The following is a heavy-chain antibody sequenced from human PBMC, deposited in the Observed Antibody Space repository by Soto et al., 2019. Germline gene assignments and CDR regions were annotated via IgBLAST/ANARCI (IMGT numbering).Heavy chain of an antibody. D-gene: IGHD6-13*01. CDR2: MNPSGGST. CDR1: GYTFTRYY. CDR3: ARDFCRIAAAGTG. V-gene: IGHV1-46*03. J-gene: IGHJ4*02. Sequence: GASVKVSCKASGYTFTRYYMDWVRQAPGQGLEWMGIMNPSGGSTSYAQKFQGRVTMTRDTSTSTVYMELSSLRSEDTAVYYCARDFCRIAAAGTGWGQGTLVTVSS.